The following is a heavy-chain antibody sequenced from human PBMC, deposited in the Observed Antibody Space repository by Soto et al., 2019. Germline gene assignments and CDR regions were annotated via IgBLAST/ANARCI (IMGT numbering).Heavy chain of an antibody. CDR2: IYPTGST. J-gene: IGHJ6*02. V-gene: IGHV4-4*02. Sequence: SETLSLTCAVSGGSLSSSDWWIWVRQPPGNGLDWIGEIYPTGSTNYNPSLKSRVTISVDNSKNQFSLKLSSVTAADTAVYYCARGIAAAGLSYYYYGMDVWGQGATVNVSS. D-gene: IGHD6-13*01. CDR3: ARGIAAAGLSYYYYGMDV. CDR1: GGSLSSSDW.